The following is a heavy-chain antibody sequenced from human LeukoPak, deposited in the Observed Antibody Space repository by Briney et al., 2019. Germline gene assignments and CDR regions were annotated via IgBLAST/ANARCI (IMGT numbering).Heavy chain of an antibody. J-gene: IGHJ4*02. CDR3: AKDPAARPYYFDY. D-gene: IGHD2-2*01. CDR2: ISGSGGST. Sequence: AGSLRLSCAASGFTFSSYAMSWVRQAQGKGLEWVSAISGSGGSTYYADSVKGRFTISRDNSKNTLYLQMNSLRAEDTAVYYCAKDPAARPYYFDYWGQGTLVTVSS. V-gene: IGHV3-23*01. CDR1: GFTFSSYA.